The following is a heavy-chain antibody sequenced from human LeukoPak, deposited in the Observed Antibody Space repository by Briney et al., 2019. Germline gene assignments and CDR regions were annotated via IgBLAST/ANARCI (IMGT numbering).Heavy chain of an antibody. J-gene: IGHJ5*02. Sequence: PGASVKVSCKASGYTFTGYYMHWVRQAPGQGLEWMGWISAYDANTNYAQKFQGRVTLTTDTSTSTAYMELRSLISDDTAVYYCARDGGQSYDILTGYYNNDYLDPWGQGTLVTVSS. CDR3: ARDGGQSYDILTGYYNNDYLDP. D-gene: IGHD3-9*01. V-gene: IGHV1-18*04. CDR2: ISAYDANT. CDR1: GYTFTGYY.